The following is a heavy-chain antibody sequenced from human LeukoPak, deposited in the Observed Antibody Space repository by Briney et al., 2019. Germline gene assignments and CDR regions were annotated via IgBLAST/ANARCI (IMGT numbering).Heavy chain of an antibody. D-gene: IGHD2-21*02. CDR1: GFTVSSNY. Sequence: GGSLRLSCAASGFTVSSNYMSWVRQAPGKGLEWVGRIKSKSNGGTTDYAAPVKGRFTISRDDSKNTLYLEMNSLKTEDTAMYYCTTDGGRYCGGDCSFDYWGQGTLVTVSS. V-gene: IGHV3-15*01. CDR2: IKSKSNGGTT. CDR3: TTDGGRYCGGDCSFDY. J-gene: IGHJ4*02.